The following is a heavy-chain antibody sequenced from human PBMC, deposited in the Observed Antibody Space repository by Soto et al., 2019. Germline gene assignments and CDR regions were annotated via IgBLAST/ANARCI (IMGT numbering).Heavy chain of an antibody. J-gene: IGHJ3*02. Sequence: PSETLSLTCTVSGGSISSYYWSWIRQPPGKGLEWIGYIYYSGSTNYNPSLKSRVTISVDTSKNQFSLKLSSVTAADTAVYYCARLGVVVPAAIGVNIVAPDAFDIWGQGTMVTVSS. CDR1: GGSISSYY. CDR2: IYYSGST. CDR3: ARLGVVVPAAIGVNIVAPDAFDI. D-gene: IGHD2-2*02. V-gene: IGHV4-59*01.